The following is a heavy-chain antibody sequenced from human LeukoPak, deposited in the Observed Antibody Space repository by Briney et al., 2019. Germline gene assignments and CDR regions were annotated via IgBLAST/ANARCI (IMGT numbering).Heavy chain of an antibody. Sequence: GSLRLSCTASGFTFSGRYMDWVRQAPGKGLEWVGRSRDRANGYTPEYAASVRGRFTISRDDSETSMYLQMNSLKTEDSAVYYCTRGGTSSVAYYYHMDVWGQGTTVTVSS. D-gene: IGHD1-26*01. V-gene: IGHV3-72*01. J-gene: IGHJ6*02. CDR1: GFTFSGRY. CDR3: TRGGTSSVAYYYHMDV. CDR2: SRDRANGYTP.